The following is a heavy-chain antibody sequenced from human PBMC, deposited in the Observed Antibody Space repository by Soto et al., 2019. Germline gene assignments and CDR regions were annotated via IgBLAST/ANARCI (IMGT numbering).Heavy chain of an antibody. CDR1: GGSISSGDYY. CDR2: IYYSGST. V-gene: IGHV4-30-4*01. J-gene: IGHJ5*02. Sequence: SETLSLTCTVSGGSISSGDYYWSWIRQPPGKGLEWIGYIYYSGSTYYNPSLKSRVTISVDTSKNKFSLKLSSVTAADTAVYYCARVPTRWVWFDPWGQGTLVTVSS. CDR3: ARVPTRWVWFDP.